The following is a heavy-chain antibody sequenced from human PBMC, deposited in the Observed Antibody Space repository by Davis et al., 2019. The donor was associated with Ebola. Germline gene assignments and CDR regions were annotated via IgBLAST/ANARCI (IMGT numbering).Heavy chain of an antibody. CDR1: GYTFTGNY. Sequence: ASVKVSCKASGYTFTGNYIQWVRQAPGQGLESMGRINPNSGGTNSAQKFQGRVTMTRDTSTSTAYMEMRRLRSDDTAVYFCARGGITMMVVPRDYYYGLDVWGQGTTVTVSS. J-gene: IGHJ6*02. CDR3: ARGGITMMVVPRDYYYGLDV. CDR2: INPNSGGT. V-gene: IGHV1-2*06. D-gene: IGHD3-22*01.